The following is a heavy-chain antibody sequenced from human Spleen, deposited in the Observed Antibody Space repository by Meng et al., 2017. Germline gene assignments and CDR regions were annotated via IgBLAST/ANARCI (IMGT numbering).Heavy chain of an antibody. CDR2: ISPSGGSK. J-gene: IGHJ4*02. Sequence: GESLKISCAASAFRFSSNAMSWVRQAPGKGLEWVSAISPSGGSKYYADSVKGRFTISRDDSKNMLFLQMNSLRDEDTAVYYCATKTTELDNWGQGTQVTVSS. CDR3: ATKTTELDN. CDR1: AFRFSSNA. V-gene: IGHV3-23*01. D-gene: IGHD1-1*01.